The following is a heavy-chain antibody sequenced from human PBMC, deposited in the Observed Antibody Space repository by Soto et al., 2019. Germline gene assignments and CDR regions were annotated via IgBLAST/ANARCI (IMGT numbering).Heavy chain of an antibody. D-gene: IGHD6-19*01. J-gene: IGHJ5*02. Sequence: GASVKVSCKAFGYTFTSYGISWVRQAPGPGLEWMGWISAYNGNTNYAQKLQGRVTMTTDTSTSTAYMELRSLRSDDTAVYYCARGQRGIAVAWENWFDPWVQGTLVTVS. V-gene: IGHV1-18*01. CDR2: ISAYNGNT. CDR1: GYTFTSYG. CDR3: ARGQRGIAVAWENWFDP.